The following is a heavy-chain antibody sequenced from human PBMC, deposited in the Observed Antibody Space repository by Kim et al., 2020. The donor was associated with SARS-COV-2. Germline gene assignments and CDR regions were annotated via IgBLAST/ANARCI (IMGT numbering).Heavy chain of an antibody. J-gene: IGHJ6*02. CDR1: GDSVTSGRPY. Sequence: SETLSLTCTVSGDSVTSGRPYWSWIRQAPGKNLEWIGHVYFTGSTDYNPSLKSRVTISRDSTKNQFSLRLISVSAADTAVYFCVRDRQRGYHGMDVWGQGTTVTVSS. CDR2: VYFTGST. CDR3: VRDRQRGYHGMDV. V-gene: IGHV4-61*01. D-gene: IGHD6-25*01.